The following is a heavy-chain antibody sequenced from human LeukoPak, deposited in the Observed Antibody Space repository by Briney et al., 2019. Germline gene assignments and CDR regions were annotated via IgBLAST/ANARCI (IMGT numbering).Heavy chain of an antibody. CDR2: IDSSGTT. D-gene: IGHD5-18*01. V-gene: IGHV4-39*01. CDR1: GAPISRDTFF. J-gene: IGHJ4*02. CDR3: ARHGYIQFWLY. Sequence: SETLSLTCTVSGAPISRDTFFWGWIRQSPEKGLEWIGSIDSSGTTHYNSSLKSRVIISVDTSKNQVSLNLTSVTFADTAVYYCARHGYIQFWLYWGQGTQVTVSS.